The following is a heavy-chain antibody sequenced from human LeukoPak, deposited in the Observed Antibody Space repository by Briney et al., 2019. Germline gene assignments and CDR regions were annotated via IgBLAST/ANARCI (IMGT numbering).Heavy chain of an antibody. D-gene: IGHD3-3*01. J-gene: IGHJ6*02. CDR2: IYYSGST. CDR1: GGSISSYY. V-gene: IGHV4-59*01. Sequence: PSETLSLTCTVSGGSISSYYWSWIRQPPGKGLEWIGYIYYSGSTNYNPSLKSRVTISVDTSKNQFSLKLSSVTAADTAVYYCARGAPFDFWSGSHYYYGMDVWGQGTTVTVSS. CDR3: ARGAPFDFWSGSHYYYGMDV.